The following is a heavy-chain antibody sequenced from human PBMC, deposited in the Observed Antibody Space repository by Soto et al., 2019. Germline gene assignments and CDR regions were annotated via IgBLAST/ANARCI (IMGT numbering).Heavy chain of an antibody. CDR3: ARADRLTIFGVVTYYYYYGMDV. V-gene: IGHV1-2*02. J-gene: IGHJ6*02. CDR2: INPNSGGT. D-gene: IGHD3-3*01. CDR1: GYTVTGDY. Sequence: ASVKVSCKASGYTVTGDYMHWVRQAPGQGLEWMGWINPNSGGTNYAQKFQGRVTMTRDTPISTAYMELSRLRSDDTAVYYCARADRLTIFGVVTYYYYYGMDVWGQGTTVTVSS.